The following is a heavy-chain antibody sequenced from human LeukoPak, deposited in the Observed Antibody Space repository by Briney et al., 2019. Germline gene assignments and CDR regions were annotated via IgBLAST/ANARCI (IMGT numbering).Heavy chain of an antibody. CDR2: IYSDGKV. D-gene: IGHD6-25*01. CDR3: VRDTGSESSGFDY. J-gene: IGHJ4*02. V-gene: IGHV3-53*01. Sequence: GGSLRLSCAASGFTVSSTYMSWVRQTPGKGLEWVSVIYSDGKVYYIDSVKGRFTISKDNSNNTLYLQMNSLRAEDTAVYYCVRDTGSESSGFDYWGQGTLVTVSS. CDR1: GFTVSSTY.